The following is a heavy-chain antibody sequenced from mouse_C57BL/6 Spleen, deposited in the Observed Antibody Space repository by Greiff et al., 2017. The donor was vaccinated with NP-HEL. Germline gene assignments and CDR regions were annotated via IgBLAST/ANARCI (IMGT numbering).Heavy chain of an antibody. Sequence: EVHLVESGGGLVQPKGSLKLSCAASGFSFNTYAMNWVRQAPGKGLEWVARIRSKSNNYATYYADSVKDRFTISRDDSESMLYLQMNNLKTEDTAMYYCVRQGESFAYWGQGTLVTVSA. CDR2: IRSKSNNYAT. V-gene: IGHV10-1*01. J-gene: IGHJ3*01. CDR3: VRQGESFAY. CDR1: GFSFNTYA.